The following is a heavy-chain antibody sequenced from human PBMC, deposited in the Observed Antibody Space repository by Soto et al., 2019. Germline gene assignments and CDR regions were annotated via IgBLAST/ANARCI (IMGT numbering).Heavy chain of an antibody. D-gene: IGHD6-13*01. Sequence: SDTLSITCAVSGGSISSSNGVSWFRQPPGKGLEWIGEIYHSGSTNYNPSLKSRVTISVDKSKNQFSLKLSSVTAADTAVYYCARDSLEAAAGNTWFDPWGQGALVTVSS. CDR2: IYHSGST. V-gene: IGHV4-4*02. CDR3: ARDSLEAAAGNTWFDP. CDR1: GGSISSSNG. J-gene: IGHJ5*02.